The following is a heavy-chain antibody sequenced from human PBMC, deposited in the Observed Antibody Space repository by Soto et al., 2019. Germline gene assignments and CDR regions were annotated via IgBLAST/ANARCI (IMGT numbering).Heavy chain of an antibody. V-gene: IGHV3-33*01. CDR2: IWYDGSNK. J-gene: IGHJ3*02. CDR1: GFTFSGYG. D-gene: IGHD3-22*01. Sequence: GGSLRLSCAASGFTFSGYGMHWVRQAPGKGLEWVAVIWYDGSNKYYADSVKGRFTISRDNSKNTLYLQMNSLRAEDTAVYYCARDEDSSGYDAFDIWGQGTMVTVSS. CDR3: ARDEDSSGYDAFDI.